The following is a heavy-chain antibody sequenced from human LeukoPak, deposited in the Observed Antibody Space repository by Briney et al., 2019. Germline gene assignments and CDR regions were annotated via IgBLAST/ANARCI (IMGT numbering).Heavy chain of an antibody. CDR3: ARGLRITGTDY. CDR2: INHSGST. CDR1: GGSFSGYY. V-gene: IGHV4-34*01. D-gene: IGHD1-20*01. J-gene: IGHJ4*02. Sequence: SETLSLTCAVYGGSFSGYYWSWIRQPPGNGLEWIGEINHSGSTNYNPSLKSRVTISVDTSKNQFSLKLSSVTAADTAVYYCARGLRITGTDYWGQGTLVTVSS.